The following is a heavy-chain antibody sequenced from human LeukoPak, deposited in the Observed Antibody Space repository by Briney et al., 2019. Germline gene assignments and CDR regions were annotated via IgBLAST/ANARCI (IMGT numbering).Heavy chain of an antibody. V-gene: IGHV4-30-2*01. CDR1: GGSISSGGYY. CDR3: AREKKSGY. J-gene: IGHJ4*02. Sequence: SQTLSLTCTVSGGSISSGGYYWSWIRQPPGKGLEWIGYIYHSGSTYYNPSLKSRVTISVDRSKNQFSLKLSSVTAADTAVYYCAREKKSGYWGQGTLVTVSS. CDR2: IYHSGST. D-gene: IGHD3-10*01.